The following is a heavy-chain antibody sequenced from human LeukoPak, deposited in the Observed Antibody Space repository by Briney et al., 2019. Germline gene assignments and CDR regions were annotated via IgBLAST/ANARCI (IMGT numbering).Heavy chain of an antibody. V-gene: IGHV3-74*03. D-gene: IGHD3-10*01. CDR1: GFTFSNYW. CDR2: INRDGSTT. J-gene: IGHJ4*02. CDR3: ARDKKSGESSEIDY. Sequence: GGSLRLSCAASGFTFSNYWVHWVRQAPGKGVVWVSRINRDGSTTKYADSVKGRFTVSRENAKNTLNLQMNSLRAEDTAVYYCARDKKSGESSEIDYWGQGTLVTVSS.